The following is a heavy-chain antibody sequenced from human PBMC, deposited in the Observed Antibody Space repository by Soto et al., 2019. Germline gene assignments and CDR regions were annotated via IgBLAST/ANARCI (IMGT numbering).Heavy chain of an antibody. CDR2: INPKSGGT. J-gene: IGHJ2*01. Sequence: QVQLVQSGAEVKKSGASVKVSCKASGYTFTGYDMHWVRQAPGQGLEWMGWINPKSGGTNYAQKFQGRVTLTRDTSTSTAYMELSRLRSDDTAVYYCARDRELYSSGWYGWWYFDLWGRGTLVTVSS. CDR3: ARDRELYSSGWYGWWYFDL. D-gene: IGHD6-19*01. CDR1: GYTFTGYD. V-gene: IGHV1-2*02.